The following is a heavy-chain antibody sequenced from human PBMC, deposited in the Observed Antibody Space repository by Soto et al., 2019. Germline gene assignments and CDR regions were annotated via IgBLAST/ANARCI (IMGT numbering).Heavy chain of an antibody. Sequence: GASVKVSCKASGYTFTSYGISWVRQAPGQGLEWMGWISGYNGNTDYAQNLQDRVTLTTDASTSSVYMELRSLRSDDTAVYYCARVDYYDSSGYYGYWGQGTLVTVSS. CDR2: ISGYNGNT. CDR3: ARVDYYDSSGYYGY. CDR1: GYTFTSYG. V-gene: IGHV1-18*04. D-gene: IGHD3-22*01. J-gene: IGHJ4*02.